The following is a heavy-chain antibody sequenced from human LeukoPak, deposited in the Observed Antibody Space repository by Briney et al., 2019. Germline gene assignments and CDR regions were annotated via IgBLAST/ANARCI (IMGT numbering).Heavy chain of an antibody. D-gene: IGHD4/OR15-4a*01. Sequence: GGSLRLSCTVAGFTVSSNSMSWVRQAPGKGLEWGSFIYSGTIHYSDSVKGRFNISRDNSKNTLYLQMNSLRGEDRAVYYCARRAGAYSHPYDYWGQGTLVSVFS. V-gene: IGHV3-53*01. CDR1: GFTVSSNS. J-gene: IGHJ4*02. CDR3: ARRAGAYSHPYDY. CDR2: IYSGTI.